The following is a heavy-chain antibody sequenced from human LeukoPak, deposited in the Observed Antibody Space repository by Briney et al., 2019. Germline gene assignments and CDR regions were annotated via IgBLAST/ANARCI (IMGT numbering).Heavy chain of an antibody. Sequence: PGGSLRLSCAASGFTFSSYAMSWVRQAPGKGLEWVSAISGSGGSTYYADSVKGRFTISRDNSKNTLYLQMNSLGAEDTAVYYCAKNYGSGSYYNLEYFQHWGQGTLVTVSS. V-gene: IGHV3-23*01. CDR3: AKNYGSGSYYNLEYFQH. CDR1: GFTFSSYA. CDR2: ISGSGGST. J-gene: IGHJ1*01. D-gene: IGHD3-10*01.